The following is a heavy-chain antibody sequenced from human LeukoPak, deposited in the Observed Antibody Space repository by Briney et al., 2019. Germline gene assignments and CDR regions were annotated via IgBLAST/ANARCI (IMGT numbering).Heavy chain of an antibody. Sequence: GGSLRLSCAASGFTFSNYAMSWVRQAPGKGLEWVAVISSDENNKYYADPVKGRFTISRDNSKNTLYLQMNSLRAEDTAVYYCARDIGGLDGDGLDYWGQGTLVTVSS. J-gene: IGHJ4*02. V-gene: IGHV3-30-3*01. CDR3: ARDIGGLDGDGLDY. CDR1: GFTFSNYA. D-gene: IGHD4-17*01. CDR2: ISSDENNK.